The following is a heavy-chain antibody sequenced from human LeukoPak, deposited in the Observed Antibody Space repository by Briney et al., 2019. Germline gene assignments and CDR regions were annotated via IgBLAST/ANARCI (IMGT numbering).Heavy chain of an antibody. J-gene: IGHJ4*02. CDR2: MYNNGNT. V-gene: IGHV3-53*01. Sequence: GGSLRLSCAASGLTVSSKYMSWVRQAPGKGPEWVSVMYNNGNTHYADSVKGRFTISRDNVKNMLYLQMNSLRPEDTAVYYCARVGGDRVAYWGQGTLVTVSS. CDR3: ARVGGDRVAY. D-gene: IGHD4-17*01. CDR1: GLTVSSKY.